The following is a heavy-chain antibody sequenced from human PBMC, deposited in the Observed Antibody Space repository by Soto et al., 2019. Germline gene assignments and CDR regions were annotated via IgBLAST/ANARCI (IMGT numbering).Heavy chain of an antibody. D-gene: IGHD4-17*01. CDR3: TRVYGDYGTLSDY. J-gene: IGHJ4*02. CDR2: ISSTSTFI. Sequence: GGSLRLSCAASGFTFSDYSVNWVRQAPGKGLEWVSSISSTSTFIYYADSVRGRFTISRDNTKNSLYLQMNSLRAEDTAAYYCTRVYGDYGTLSDYWGRGTLVTVSS. V-gene: IGHV3-21*01. CDR1: GFTFSDYS.